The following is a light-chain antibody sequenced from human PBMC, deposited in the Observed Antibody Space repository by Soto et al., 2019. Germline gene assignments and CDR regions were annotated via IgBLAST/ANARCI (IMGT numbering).Light chain of an antibody. CDR3: QQYYSSPVP. CDR2: WAS. J-gene: IGKJ4*01. V-gene: IGKV4-1*01. Sequence: DIVMTQSPDSLAVSPGERATINCKSSQSLVHSSNNKNYLIWYQQKPGQPPKLLIYWASTRESGVPERFSGSGSGKDFTLTISSLQTEDAAVYFCQQYYSSPVPFGGGPRWRSN. CDR1: QSLVHSSNNKNY.